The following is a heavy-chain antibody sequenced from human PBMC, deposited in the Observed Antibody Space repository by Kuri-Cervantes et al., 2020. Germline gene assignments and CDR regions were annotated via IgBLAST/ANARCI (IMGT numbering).Heavy chain of an antibody. Sequence: LSLTCAASGFTFSSYSMNWVRQAPGKGLEWVSSISSSSSYIYYADSVKGRFTISRDNAKNSLYLQMNSLRAEDTAVYYCARGEGYDFWSGYLSDYYYGMDVWGQGTTVTVSS. CDR2: ISSSSSYI. D-gene: IGHD3-3*01. J-gene: IGHJ6*02. V-gene: IGHV3-21*01. CDR1: GFTFSSYS. CDR3: ARGEGYDFWSGYLSDYYYGMDV.